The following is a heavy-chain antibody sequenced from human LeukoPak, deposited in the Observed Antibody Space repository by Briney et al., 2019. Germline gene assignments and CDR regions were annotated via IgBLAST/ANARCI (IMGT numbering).Heavy chain of an antibody. CDR2: ISGSGGST. CDR1: GFTFSSYA. V-gene: IGHV3-23*01. Sequence: GGSLRLSCAASGFTFSSYAMSWVRQAPGKGLEWVSAISGSGGSTYYADSVKGRFTISRDNSKNTLYLQMNSLRAEDTAVYYCAKVSSYDSSDYDAFDIWGQGAMVTVSS. J-gene: IGHJ3*02. D-gene: IGHD3-22*01. CDR3: AKVSSYDSSDYDAFDI.